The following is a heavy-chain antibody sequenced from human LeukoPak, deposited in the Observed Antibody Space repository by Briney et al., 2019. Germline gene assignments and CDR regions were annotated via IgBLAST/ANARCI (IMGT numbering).Heavy chain of an antibody. D-gene: IGHD2-2*02. CDR3: ARDHIVVVTAAISDERFDP. V-gene: IGHV1-69*04. J-gene: IGHJ5*02. CDR2: IIPILGIA. CDR1: GGTFSSYT. Sequence: ASVKVSCKASGGTFSSYTISWVRQAPGQGLEWMRRIIPILGIANYAQKFQGRVTITADKSTSTAYMELSSLRSEDTAVYYCARDHIVVVTAAISDERFDPWGQRTLVTVSS.